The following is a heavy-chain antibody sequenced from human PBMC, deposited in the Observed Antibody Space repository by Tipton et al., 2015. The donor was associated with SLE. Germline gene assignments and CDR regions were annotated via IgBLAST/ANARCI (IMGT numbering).Heavy chain of an antibody. D-gene: IGHD2-21*02. Sequence: TLSLTCTISGDSISNNNYYWGWIRQPPGEGLELIGNINYSGTTYYNPSLKTRVTISVDASKTQFSLRLSSVTAADTAVYFCARAGGDYSHYDYMDVWGKGTTVTVSS. CDR2: INYSGTT. CDR3: ARAGGDYSHYDYMDV. J-gene: IGHJ6*03. CDR1: GDSISNNNYY. V-gene: IGHV4-39*01.